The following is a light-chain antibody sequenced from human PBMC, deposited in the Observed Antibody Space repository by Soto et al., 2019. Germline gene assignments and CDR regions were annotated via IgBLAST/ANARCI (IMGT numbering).Light chain of an antibody. J-gene: IGLJ1*01. CDR3: SSYISAITSHV. V-gene: IGLV2-18*02. Sequence: QSALTQPPSVSGSPGQSVTISCTGSRSDFATHNSVSWYQQAPGTAPKLIIFEVNNRPSGVPDRLSESKSGNTASLTISGLQPEDEADYYCSSYISAITSHVFGTGPKLTVL. CDR2: EVN. CDR1: RSDFATHNS.